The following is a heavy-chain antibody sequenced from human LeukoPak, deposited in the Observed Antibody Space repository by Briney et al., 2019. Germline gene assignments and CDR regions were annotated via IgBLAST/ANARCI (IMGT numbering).Heavy chain of an antibody. D-gene: IGHD2-2*01. Sequence: SETLSLTCTVSGGSISSYYWSWIRQPPGKGLEWIGYVYYSGSTNYNPSLKSRVTISVDTSKNQFSLKLSSVTAADTAVYYCARVFIRSTSPNWFDPWGQGTLVTVSS. CDR1: GGSISSYY. J-gene: IGHJ5*02. CDR3: ARVFIRSTSPNWFDP. V-gene: IGHV4-59*01. CDR2: VYYSGST.